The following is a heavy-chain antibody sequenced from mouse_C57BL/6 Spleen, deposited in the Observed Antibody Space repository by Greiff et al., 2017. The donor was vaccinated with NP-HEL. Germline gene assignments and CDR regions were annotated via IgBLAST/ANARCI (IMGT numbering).Heavy chain of an antibody. CDR2: INPNNGGT. V-gene: IGHV1-26*01. CDR1: GYTFTDYY. J-gene: IGHJ4*01. Sequence: EVQLQQSGPELVKPGASVKISCKASGYTFTDYYMNWVKQSHGKSLEWIGDINPNNGGTSYNQKFKGKATLTVDKSSSTAYMELRSLTSEDSAVYYCATWGLRRGDYYAMDYWGQGTSVTVSS. CDR3: ATWGLRRGDYYAMDY. D-gene: IGHD2-2*01.